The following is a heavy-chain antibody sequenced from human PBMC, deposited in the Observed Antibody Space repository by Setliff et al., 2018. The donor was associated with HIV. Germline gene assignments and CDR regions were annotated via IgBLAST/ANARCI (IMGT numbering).Heavy chain of an antibody. CDR3: ARQYWGGGSSGLVYYFDN. Sequence: NPSETLSLTCAVSGYSIRSGYYWGWIRQSPGKGLEWIGTMFRTGTSYYNPSLTSRVTISQDTSKKQFSLELTSVTAADTAVFFCARQYWGGGSSGLVYYFDNWGQGMSVTVSS. D-gene: IGHD6-19*01. J-gene: IGHJ4*02. V-gene: IGHV4-38-2*01. CDR1: GYSIRSGYY. CDR2: MFRTGTS.